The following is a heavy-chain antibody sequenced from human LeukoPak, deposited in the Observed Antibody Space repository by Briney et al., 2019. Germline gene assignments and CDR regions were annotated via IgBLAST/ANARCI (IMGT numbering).Heavy chain of an antibody. D-gene: IGHD5-24*01. CDR3: AREEEMATIFDQLSFHDAFDI. CDR1: GGSGGSISRGSYY. V-gene: IGHV4-39*07. Sequence: SETLSLTCIVSGGSGGSISRGSYYWGWIRRPPGKGLEWIGSIYYSGGTDYNPSLKSRVTISIDTSKNQFSLKLSSVTAADTAVYYCAREEEMATIFDQLSFHDAFDIWGQGTMVTVSS. CDR2: IYYSGGT. J-gene: IGHJ3*02.